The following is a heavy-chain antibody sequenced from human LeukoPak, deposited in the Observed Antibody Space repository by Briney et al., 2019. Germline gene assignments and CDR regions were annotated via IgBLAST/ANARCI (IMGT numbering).Heavy chain of an antibody. V-gene: IGHV1-69*05. Sequence: SAKFSFKASGGTFSSYAISWVRQPPGQGLEGMGRIFPIFGTANYAQKFQCRVTITTDESTSTAYMELSSLRSEDTAVYYCARDLLWSSPDSFDIWGQGTMVTVSS. CDR1: GGTFSSYA. D-gene: IGHD2-2*01. J-gene: IGHJ3*02. CDR2: IFPIFGTA. CDR3: ARDLLWSSPDSFDI.